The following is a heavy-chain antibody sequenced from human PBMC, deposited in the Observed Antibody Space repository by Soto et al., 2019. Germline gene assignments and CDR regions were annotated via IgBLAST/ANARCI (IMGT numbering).Heavy chain of an antibody. J-gene: IGHJ4*02. CDR1: GFTFSSYS. V-gene: IGHV3-23*01. Sequence: GESLKISCAASGFTFSSYSMSWVRQAPGKGLEWVSGFRSGGDDGTTYYADSVQGRFTISRDNSKNTLFLQMGSLRDEDTAIYYCAKKVNSGPGSQYFDYWGQGTLVTVSS. CDR3: AKKVNSGPGSQYFDY. CDR2: FRSGGDDGTT. D-gene: IGHD3-10*01.